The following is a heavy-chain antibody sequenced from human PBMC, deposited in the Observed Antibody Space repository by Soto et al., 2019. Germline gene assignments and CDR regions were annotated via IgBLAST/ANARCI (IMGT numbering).Heavy chain of an antibody. CDR3: AKTLGLTVAFDI. CDR2: ISGSGGST. D-gene: IGHD2-8*01. Sequence: PGGSLRLSCAASGFTFSSYAMSWVRQAPGKGLEWVSAISGSGGSTYYADSVKGRFTISRDNSKNTLYLQMNSLRVEDTAVYYCAKTLGLTVAFDIWGQGTMVTVSS. CDR1: GFTFSSYA. J-gene: IGHJ3*02. V-gene: IGHV3-23*01.